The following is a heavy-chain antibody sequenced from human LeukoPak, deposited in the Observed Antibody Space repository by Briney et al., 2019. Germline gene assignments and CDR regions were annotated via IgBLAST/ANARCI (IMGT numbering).Heavy chain of an antibody. CDR3: ARDESYSSSRAEP. J-gene: IGHJ5*02. CDR1: GGSFSGYY. D-gene: IGHD6-13*01. CDR2: INHSGST. V-gene: IGHV4-34*01. Sequence: SETLSLTCAVYGGSFSGYYWSWIRQPPGKGLEWIGEINHSGSTNYNPSLKSRVTISVDTSKNQFSLKLSSVTAADTAVYYCARDESYSSSRAEPWGQGTLVTVSS.